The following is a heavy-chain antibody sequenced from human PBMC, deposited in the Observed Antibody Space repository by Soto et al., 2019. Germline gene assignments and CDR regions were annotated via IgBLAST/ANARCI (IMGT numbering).Heavy chain of an antibody. CDR2: ISGSGGST. J-gene: IGHJ6*03. D-gene: IGHD6-13*01. CDR1: GFTFSSYA. Sequence: GGSLRLSCAASGFTFSSYAMSWVRQAPGKGLEWVSAISGSGGSTYYADSVKGRFTISRDNSKNTLYLQMNSLRAEDTAVYYCAKSYAILAAAGTLRNYYYMDVWGKGTTVTVSS. CDR3: AKSYAILAAAGTLRNYYYMDV. V-gene: IGHV3-23*01.